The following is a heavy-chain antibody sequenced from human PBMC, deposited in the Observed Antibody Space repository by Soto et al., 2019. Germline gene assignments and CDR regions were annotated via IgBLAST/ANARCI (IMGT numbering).Heavy chain of an antibody. D-gene: IGHD3-10*01. Sequence: GASVKVSCKASGYTFTSYYMHWVRQAPGQGLEWMGIINPSGGSTSYAQKFQGWVTMTRDTSISTAYMELSRLRSDDTAVYYCARGGSLWFGELSAYYYGMDVWGQGTTVTVSS. V-gene: IGHV1-46*01. CDR3: ARGGSLWFGELSAYYYGMDV. J-gene: IGHJ6*02. CDR2: INPSGGST. CDR1: GYTFTSYY.